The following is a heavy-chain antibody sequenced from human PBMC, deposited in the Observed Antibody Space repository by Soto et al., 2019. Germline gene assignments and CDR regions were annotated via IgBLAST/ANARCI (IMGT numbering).Heavy chain of an antibody. CDR2: IYYSGST. D-gene: IGHD2-21*02. V-gene: IGHV4-30-4*01. J-gene: IGHJ4*02. CDR1: GGSISSGDYY. CDR3: ARAKGTVVTPDAFDY. Sequence: PSETLSLTCTVSGGSISSGDYYWSWIRQPPGKGLEWIGYIYYSGSTYYNPSLKSRVTISVDTSKNPFSLKLSSVTAADTAVYYCARAKGTVVTPDAFDYWGQGTLVTVSS.